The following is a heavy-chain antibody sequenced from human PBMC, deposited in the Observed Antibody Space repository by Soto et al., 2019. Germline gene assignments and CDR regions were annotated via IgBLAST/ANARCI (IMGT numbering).Heavy chain of an antibody. D-gene: IGHD2-8*02. CDR2: INPDNGNT. Sequence: QVQLVQSGAEVRKPGASVNISCRASGFSFSDNLINWGRQAPGQSLEWMGWINPDNGNTRYSQTLQGRVTISRHSSESIAYVEGSDLTSEDTAVYYCARDILSVGPGANDAFDVWGQGTMVTVSS. CDR3: ARDILSVGPGANDAFDV. V-gene: IGHV1-3*01. CDR1: GFSFSDNL. J-gene: IGHJ3*01.